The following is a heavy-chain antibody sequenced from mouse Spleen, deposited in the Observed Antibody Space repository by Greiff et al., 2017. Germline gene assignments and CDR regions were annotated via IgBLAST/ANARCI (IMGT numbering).Heavy chain of an antibody. V-gene: IGHV1S127*01. J-gene: IGHJ3*01. Sequence: QVQLQQPGAELVKPGASVKMSCKASGYTFTSYWMHWVKQRPGQGLEWIGVIDPSDSYTSYNQKFKGKATLTVDTSSSTAYMQLSSLTSEDSAVYYCTSRRPFAYWGQGTLVTVSA. CDR2: IDPSDSYT. CDR3: TSRRPFAY. CDR1: GYTFTSYW.